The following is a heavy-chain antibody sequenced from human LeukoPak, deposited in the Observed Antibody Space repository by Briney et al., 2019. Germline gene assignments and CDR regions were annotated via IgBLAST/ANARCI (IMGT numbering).Heavy chain of an antibody. CDR1: GFTFGRHW. Sequence: PGGSLRLSCAASGFTFGRHWMSWVRQAPGKGLEWVAHMNQGGSETTNVDSVKGRFTISRDDAKNLVFLQMNSLRVEDTAMYYCARDGVAGGFDYWGQGILVTVSS. D-gene: IGHD6-19*01. CDR2: MNQGGSET. CDR3: ARDGVAGGFDY. J-gene: IGHJ4*02. V-gene: IGHV3-7*01.